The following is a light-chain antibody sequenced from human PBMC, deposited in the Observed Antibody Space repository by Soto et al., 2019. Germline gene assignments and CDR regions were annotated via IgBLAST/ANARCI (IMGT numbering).Light chain of an antibody. Sequence: IRLAQCRARVSISIVAGASKSCQASHDISNYLNWYQQRPGKAPKLLIYDASTLETGVPSRFRGSGCGTDMTLICSILQPGDTVFHYRKLCAELLGTCGGGTKVDIK. J-gene: IGKJ4*02. CDR1: HDISNY. CDR3: KLCAELLGT. CDR2: DAS. V-gene: IGKV1-33*01.